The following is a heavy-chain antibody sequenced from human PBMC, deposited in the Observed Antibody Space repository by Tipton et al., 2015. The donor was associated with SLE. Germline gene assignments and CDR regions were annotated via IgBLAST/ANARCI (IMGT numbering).Heavy chain of an antibody. CDR3: ASDGVRGGGRGYNWLDP. D-gene: IGHD3-10*02. CDR1: GFTLSNYG. J-gene: IGHJ5*02. V-gene: IGHV3-30*02. CDR2: IRYHGSDT. Sequence: GSLRLSCAASGFTLSNYGIHWVRQTPGKGLEWVAFIRYHGSDTYYADSVKGRFTISRDISKNTVYLQMNSLRAEDTAVYYCASDGVRGGGRGYNWLDPWGQGTLVTVSS.